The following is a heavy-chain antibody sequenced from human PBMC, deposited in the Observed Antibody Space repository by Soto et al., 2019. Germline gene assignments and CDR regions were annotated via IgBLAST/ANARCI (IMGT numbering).Heavy chain of an antibody. D-gene: IGHD3-22*01. CDR1: GYSFTSYW. CDR3: ARHELLLQADYSYYGIDV. V-gene: IGHV5-10-1*01. Sequence: GESLQISCKGSGYSFTSYWISWVRQMPGKGLEWMGRIDPSDSYTNYSPSFQGHVTISADKSISTAYLQWSSLKASDTAMYYCARHELLLQADYSYYGIDVWSVCTAVTVSS. CDR2: IDPSDSYT. J-gene: IGHJ6*04.